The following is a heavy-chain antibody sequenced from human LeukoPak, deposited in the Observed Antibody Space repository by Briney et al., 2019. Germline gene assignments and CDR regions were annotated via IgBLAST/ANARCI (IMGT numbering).Heavy chain of an antibody. D-gene: IGHD6-19*01. J-gene: IGHJ4*02. CDR1: GFTFSSYG. V-gene: IGHV3-30*18. CDR2: ISYDGSNK. Sequence: QPGGSLRLSCAASGFTFSSYGMHWVRQAPGKGLEWVAVISYDGSNKYYADSVKGRFTISRDNSKNTLYLRMNSLRAEDTAVYYCAKDMESIAVAGTTGAFDYWGQGTLVTVSS. CDR3: AKDMESIAVAGTTGAFDY.